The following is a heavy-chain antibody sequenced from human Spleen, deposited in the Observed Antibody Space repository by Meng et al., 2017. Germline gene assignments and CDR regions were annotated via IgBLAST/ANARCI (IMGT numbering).Heavy chain of an antibody. Sequence: GQLVQSGAGVKKPGASGKVSCKPSGYTFPDYYIHGVRQAPGQGLEWMGRIDPKNGDTHYAQKFQGRVTMTGDTSISTAYMDLSGLRSDDTAVYYCARDEDISAAGKLFGDYWGQGTLVTVSS. D-gene: IGHD6-13*01. J-gene: IGHJ4*02. CDR3: ARDEDISAAGKLFGDY. CDR1: GYTFPDYY. V-gene: IGHV1-2*06. CDR2: IDPKNGDT.